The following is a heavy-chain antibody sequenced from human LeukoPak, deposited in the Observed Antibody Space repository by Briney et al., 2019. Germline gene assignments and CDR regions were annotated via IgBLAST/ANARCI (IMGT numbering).Heavy chain of an antibody. CDR1: GGSISSYY. Sequence: SQTLSLTCTVSGGSISSYYWSWIRQPAGKGLEWIGRIYTSGSTNYNPSLKSRVTMSVDTSKNQFSLKLSSVTAADTAVYYCARQSYSNYVNYYYYYYMDVWGKGTTVTVSS. J-gene: IGHJ6*03. CDR2: IYTSGST. D-gene: IGHD4-11*01. CDR3: ARQSYSNYVNYYYYYYMDV. V-gene: IGHV4-4*07.